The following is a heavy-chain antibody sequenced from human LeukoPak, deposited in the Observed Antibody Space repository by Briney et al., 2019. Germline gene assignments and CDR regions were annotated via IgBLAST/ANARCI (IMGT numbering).Heavy chain of an antibody. CDR1: GGSIRSSTDY. CDR3: AKILAARFDY. V-gene: IGHV4-39*07. CDR2: IYYSGST. D-gene: IGHD6-13*01. Sequence: PSETLSLTCTVSGGSIRSSTDYWGWIRQPPGKELEWIGSIYYSGSTYYNPSLKSRVTISVDTSKNQFSLKLSSVTAADTAVYYCAKILAARFDYWGQGTLVTVSS. J-gene: IGHJ4*02.